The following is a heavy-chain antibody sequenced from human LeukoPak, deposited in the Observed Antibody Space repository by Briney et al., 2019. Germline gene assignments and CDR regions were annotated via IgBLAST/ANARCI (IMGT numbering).Heavy chain of an antibody. Sequence: GASVKVFCKASGGTFSSYAISWVRQAPGQGLEWMGGIIPIFGTANYAQKFQGRVTNTADESTSTAYMELSSLRSEDTAVYYCARRLRLIDNWFDPWGQGTLVTVSS. J-gene: IGHJ5*02. CDR1: GGTFSSYA. CDR2: IIPIFGTA. D-gene: IGHD5-12*01. CDR3: ARRLRLIDNWFDP. V-gene: IGHV1-69*13.